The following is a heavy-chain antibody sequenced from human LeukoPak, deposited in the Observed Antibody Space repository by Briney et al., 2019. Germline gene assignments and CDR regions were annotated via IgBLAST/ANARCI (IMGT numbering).Heavy chain of an antibody. CDR2: ISSGGGST. CDR3: VKGGNGGWWYFDY. Sequence: PGGSLRLSCAVSGFTFSSYSMNWVRQAPGKGLEYVSAISSGGGSTYYADFVKGRFTISRDNSKSTVYLQMSSLRAEDTAVYYCVKGGNGGWWYFDYWGQGTLVTVSS. CDR1: GFTFSSYS. J-gene: IGHJ4*02. V-gene: IGHV3-64D*06. D-gene: IGHD6-19*01.